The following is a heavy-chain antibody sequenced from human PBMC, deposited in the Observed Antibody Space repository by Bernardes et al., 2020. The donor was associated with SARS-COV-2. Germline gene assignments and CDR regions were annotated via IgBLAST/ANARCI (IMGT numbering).Heavy chain of an antibody. CDR2: IWYDGSNK. Sequence: GGSLRLSCAASGFTFSSYGMHWVRQAPGKGLEWVAVIWYDGSNKYYADSVKGRFTISRDNSKNTLYLQMNSLRAEDTAVYYCARGENYDILTGYLMEGDVWGQGTTVTVSS. D-gene: IGHD3-9*01. J-gene: IGHJ6*02. CDR1: GFTFSSYG. V-gene: IGHV3-33*01. CDR3: ARGENYDILTGYLMEGDV.